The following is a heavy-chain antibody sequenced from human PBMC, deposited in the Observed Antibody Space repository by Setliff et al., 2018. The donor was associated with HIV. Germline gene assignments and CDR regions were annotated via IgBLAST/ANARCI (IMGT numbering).Heavy chain of an antibody. CDR2: IIPIFTTT. CDR1: GGGFSNHA. CDR3: ATLNEYAYQTGGWFDP. D-gene: IGHD3-16*01. Sequence: SVKVSCKSSGGGFSNHAITWVRQAPGQGLEWMGVIIPIFTTTDYAQKFRGRLTINADESTDTAYMELRSLRSADTAIYYCATLNEYAYQTGGWFDPWGQGTPVTVSS. V-gene: IGHV1-69*13. J-gene: IGHJ5*02.